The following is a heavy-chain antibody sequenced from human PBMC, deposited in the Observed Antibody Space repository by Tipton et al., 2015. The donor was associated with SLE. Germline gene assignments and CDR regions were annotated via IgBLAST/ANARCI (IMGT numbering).Heavy chain of an antibody. V-gene: IGHV4-59*07. Sequence: TLSLTCTVSSGSISSYYWSWIRQPPGKGLEWIGYIYYSGSTNYNPSLKSRVTISVDTSKNQFSLKLSSVTAADTAVYYCARGDYDFWSGYLYYFDYWGQGTLVTVSS. CDR1: SGSISSYY. CDR2: IYYSGST. CDR3: ARGDYDFWSGYLYYFDY. J-gene: IGHJ4*02. D-gene: IGHD3-3*01.